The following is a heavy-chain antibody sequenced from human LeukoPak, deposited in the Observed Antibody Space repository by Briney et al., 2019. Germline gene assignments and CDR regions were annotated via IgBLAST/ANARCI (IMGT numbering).Heavy chain of an antibody. CDR1: GFTFSSHA. D-gene: IGHD2-15*01. CDR3: DF. J-gene: IGHJ4*02. Sequence: GSLRLSCAASGFTFSSHAMSWVRQAPGKGLQWVAVISGGGRTTEYEDFVKGRFTISRDDSKNTLSLQMYFCAKNVVVKRYIDFWGQGTLVTVSS. CDR2: ISGGGRTT. V-gene: IGHV3-23*01.